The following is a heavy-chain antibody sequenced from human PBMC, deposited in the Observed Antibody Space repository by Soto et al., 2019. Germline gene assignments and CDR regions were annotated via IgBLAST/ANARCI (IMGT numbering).Heavy chain of an antibody. Sequence: GASVKVSCKASGYTFTSYYMHWVRQAPGQGLEWMGIINPSGGSTSYAQKFQGRVTMTRDTSMSTVYMELSSLRSEDTAVYYCARASSKVTIFGVVIVLDNWFDPWGQGTLVTVSS. CDR2: INPSGGST. D-gene: IGHD3-3*01. V-gene: IGHV1-46*01. CDR1: GYTFTSYY. J-gene: IGHJ5*02. CDR3: ARASSKVTIFGVVIVLDNWFDP.